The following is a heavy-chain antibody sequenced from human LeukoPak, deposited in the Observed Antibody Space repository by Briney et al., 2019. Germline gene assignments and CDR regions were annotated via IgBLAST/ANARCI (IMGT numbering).Heavy chain of an antibody. J-gene: IGHJ3*02. Sequence: PGGSLRLSCAASGFTVSSNYMSWVRQAPGKGLEWVSVIYSGGITYYADSVKGRFTISRDNSKNTLYLQMNSLRAEDTAVYYCARISIGYYAFDIWGQGTMVTVSS. CDR3: ARISIGYYAFDI. D-gene: IGHD2-2*03. V-gene: IGHV3-53*01. CDR1: GFTVSSNY. CDR2: IYSGGIT.